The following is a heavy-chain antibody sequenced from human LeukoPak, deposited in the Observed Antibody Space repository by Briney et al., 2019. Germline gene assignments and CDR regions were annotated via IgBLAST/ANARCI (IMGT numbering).Heavy chain of an antibody. CDR3: ARRTWRFGESEDAFDI. D-gene: IGHD3-10*01. CDR2: ISGSGGST. J-gene: IGHJ3*02. CDR1: GFTFSSYA. V-gene: IGHV3-23*01. Sequence: GSLRLSCAASGFTFSSYAMSWVRQAPGKGLEWVSAISGSGGSTYYADSVKGRFTISRDNAKNSLYLQMNSLRAEDTAVYYCARRTWRFGESEDAFDIWGQGTMVTVSS.